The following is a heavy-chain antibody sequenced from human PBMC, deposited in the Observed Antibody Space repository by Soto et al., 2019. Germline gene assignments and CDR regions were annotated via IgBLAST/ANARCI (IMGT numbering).Heavy chain of an antibody. CDR3: ASPFRHSSSWYVDAFDI. D-gene: IGHD6-13*01. Sequence: SVKVSCKACGGTFGSYTSSWLRQATGQGLEWMRRIIPILGIANYAQKFQGRVTITADKSTSTAYMELSSLRSEDTAVYYCASPFRHSSSWYVDAFDIRGQGTMVTVPS. CDR1: GGTFGSYT. CDR2: IIPILGIA. J-gene: IGHJ3*02. V-gene: IGHV1-69*02.